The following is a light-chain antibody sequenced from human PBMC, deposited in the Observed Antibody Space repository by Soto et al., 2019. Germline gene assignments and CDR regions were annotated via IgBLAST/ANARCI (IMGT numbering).Light chain of an antibody. CDR1: QSVSSN. CDR3: QHYNNWPPWT. V-gene: IGKV3-15*01. Sequence: EIVKTQSPATLSVSPGERATLSCRASQSVSSNLAWYQQKPGQAPRLLIYGASTRATGIPARFSGSGSGTDFTLTISSLQSEDFAVYYCQHYNNWPPWTFGQGTKVEIK. CDR2: GAS. J-gene: IGKJ1*01.